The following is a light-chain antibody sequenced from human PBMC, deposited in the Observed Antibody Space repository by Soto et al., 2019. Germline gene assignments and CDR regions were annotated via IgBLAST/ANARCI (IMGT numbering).Light chain of an antibody. CDR2: RNN. V-gene: IGLV1-47*01. CDR1: SSNIGSNY. Sequence: QSVLTQPPSASGTPGQRVTISCSGSSSNIGSNYVYWYQQLPGTAPKLLIYRNNQRPSGVPDRFSGSKSGTSASLAISGLRSEDVADYYCAAWDDSLSGRDVVFGGGTKLTVL. CDR3: AAWDDSLSGRDVV. J-gene: IGLJ2*01.